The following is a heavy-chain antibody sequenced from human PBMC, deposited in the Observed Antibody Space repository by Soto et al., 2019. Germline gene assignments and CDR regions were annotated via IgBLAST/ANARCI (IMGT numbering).Heavy chain of an antibody. J-gene: IGHJ4*02. CDR2: INPNSGGT. D-gene: IGHD3-22*01. Sequence: ASVKVSCKASGYTFTGYYMHWVRQAPGQGLEWMGWINPNSGGTNYAQKFTGRVTMTSDTSISTDYMELSRLGSEDTAVYYCAREGSSYDSSGYYSHYYFDYLGQGTLVTVSS. V-gene: IGHV1-2*02. CDR3: AREGSSYDSSGYYSHYYFDY. CDR1: GYTFTGYY.